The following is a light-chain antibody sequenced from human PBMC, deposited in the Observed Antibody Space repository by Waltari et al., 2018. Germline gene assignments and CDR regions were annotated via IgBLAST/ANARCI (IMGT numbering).Light chain of an antibody. CDR2: AAS. J-gene: IGKJ4*01. V-gene: IGKV1-39*01. Sequence: DIQMTQSPSSLSASVGDRVTITCRASQSISSYLNWYQQKPGKTPKLLIYAASSLQSGVPSRFSGSGSGNDFTLTISSLQPEDFATYDCQQSYSTPLTFGGGTKVEIK. CDR1: QSISSY. CDR3: QQSYSTPLT.